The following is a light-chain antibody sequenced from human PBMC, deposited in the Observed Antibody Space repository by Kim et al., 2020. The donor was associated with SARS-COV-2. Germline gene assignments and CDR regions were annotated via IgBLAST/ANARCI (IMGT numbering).Light chain of an antibody. V-gene: IGLV1-40*01. CDR3: QSYDNSLSGVT. CDR1: SSNIGAGYD. CDR2: GNN. J-gene: IGLJ2*01. Sequence: RVTISCTGSSSNIGAGYDVHWYHQLPGTAPKLLVYGNNNRPSGVPDRFAGAKAGTSASLAITGLQAEDEADYYCQSYDNSLSGVTFGGGTQLTVL.